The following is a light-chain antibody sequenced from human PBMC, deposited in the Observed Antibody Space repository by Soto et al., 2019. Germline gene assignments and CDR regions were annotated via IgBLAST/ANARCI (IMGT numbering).Light chain of an antibody. CDR2: DTS. CDR3: QQYGSSPTT. J-gene: IGKJ1*01. V-gene: IGKV3-20*01. CDR1: RSVSRY. Sequence: EMLMTQSPXXLXXXXXXXATLACRASRSVSRYLAWYQQKPGQAPRLLIYDTSYRAAGIPARFSGSGSGTDFTLAISRLEPEDFAVYYCQQYGSSPTTFGQGTKVDIK.